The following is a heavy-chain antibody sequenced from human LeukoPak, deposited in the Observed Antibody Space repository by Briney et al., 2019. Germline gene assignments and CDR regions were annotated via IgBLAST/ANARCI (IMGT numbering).Heavy chain of an antibody. V-gene: IGHV3-30*19. CDR1: GFTFSSHE. Sequence: GRSLRLPCAASGFTFSSHEMNWVRQAPSKGLEWVAVISYDGSNKYYADSVKGRFTISRDNSKNTLYLQMNSLRAEDTAVYYCARSGSSMVRGVIITGNWFDPWGQGTLVTVSS. CDR3: ARSGSSMVRGVIITGNWFDP. CDR2: ISYDGSNK. D-gene: IGHD3-10*01. J-gene: IGHJ5*02.